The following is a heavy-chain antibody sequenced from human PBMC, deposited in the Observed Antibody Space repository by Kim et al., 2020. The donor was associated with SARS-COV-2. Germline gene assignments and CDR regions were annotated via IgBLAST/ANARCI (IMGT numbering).Heavy chain of an antibody. Sequence: GGSLRLSCAASGFTFSSYGIHWVRQAPGKGLEWVAVISYDGSNKYYADSVKGRFTISRDNSKNTLYLQMHSLRAEDTAVYYCAKSGHVPGTMVGGWFDPWGQGTLVTVSS. CDR3: AKSGHVPGTMVGGWFDP. J-gene: IGHJ5*02. D-gene: IGHD1-1*01. V-gene: IGHV3-30*18. CDR1: GFTFSSYG. CDR2: ISYDGSNK.